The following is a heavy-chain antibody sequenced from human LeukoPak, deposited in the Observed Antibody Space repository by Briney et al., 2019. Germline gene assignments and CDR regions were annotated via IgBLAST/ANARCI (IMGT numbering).Heavy chain of an antibody. V-gene: IGHV3-74*01. CDR3: ARGRYYGMDV. Sequence: GGSLRLSCAASGFTFTSYWMHWVRQAPGKGLVWVSRVNSDGSSTTYADSVKGRFTISRDNAKNTLYLQMNSLRAEDTAVYYCARGRYYGMDVWAQGTRVTVSS. CDR1: GFTFTSYW. J-gene: IGHJ6*02. CDR2: VNSDGSST.